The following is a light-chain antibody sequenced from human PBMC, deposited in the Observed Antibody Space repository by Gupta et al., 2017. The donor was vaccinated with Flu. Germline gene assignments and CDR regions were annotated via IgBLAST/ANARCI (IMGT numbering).Light chain of an antibody. J-gene: IGKJ5*01. CDR1: QSVSSN. CDR2: DAS. V-gene: IGKV3-11*01. CDR3: QQRSNWPPIT. Sequence: DIVLTQSPATLSLSPGDRATLSCRASQSVSSNLSWYQQKPGQAPRLLIYDASNRATGIPARFIGSGSGTDFSLTIISLEPEDFAVYYCQQRSNWPPITFGQGTRLEIK.